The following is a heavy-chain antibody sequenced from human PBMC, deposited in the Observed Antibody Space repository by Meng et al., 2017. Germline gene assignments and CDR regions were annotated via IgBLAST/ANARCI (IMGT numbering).Heavy chain of an antibody. J-gene: IGHJ6*02. V-gene: IGHV4-61*01. Sequence: ETLSLTCTVSGGSVSSGSYYWSWIRQPPGKGLEWIGYIYYSGSTNYNPFLKSLVTISVDTSKNQFSLKLSSVTAADTAVYYCASQLAYYYYGMDVWGQGTTVTVSS. CDR2: IYYSGST. CDR3: ASQLAYYYYGMDV. CDR1: GGSVSSGSYY. D-gene: IGHD2-2*01.